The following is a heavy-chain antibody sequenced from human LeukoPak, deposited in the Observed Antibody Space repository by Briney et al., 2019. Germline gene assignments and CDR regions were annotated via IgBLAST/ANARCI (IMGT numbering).Heavy chain of an antibody. CDR1: GGSISSSNW. CDR2: IYHSGST. D-gene: IGHD3-22*01. J-gene: IGHJ4*02. CDR3: ARDLRGLSSGYGY. Sequence: SGTLSLTCAVSGGSISSSNWWSWVRQPPGKGLEWIGEIYHSGSTNYNPSLKSRVTISVDTSKNQFSLKLSSVTAADTAVYYCARDLRGLSSGYGYWGQGILVTVSS. V-gene: IGHV4-4*02.